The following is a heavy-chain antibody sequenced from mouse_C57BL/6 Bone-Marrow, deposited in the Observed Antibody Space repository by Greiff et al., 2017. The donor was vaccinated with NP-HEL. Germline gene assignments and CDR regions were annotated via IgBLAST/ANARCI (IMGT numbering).Heavy chain of an antibody. CDR1: GFTFSDYG. J-gene: IGHJ4*01. V-gene: IGHV5-17*01. Sequence: EVKLMESGGGLVKPGGSLKLSCAASGFTFSDYGMHWVRQAPEKGLEWVAYISSGSSTIYYADTVKGRFTISRDNAKNTLFLQMTSLRSEDTAMYYCARPAYGNYRHYYAMDYWGQGTSVTVSS. CDR2: ISSGSSTI. CDR3: ARPAYGNYRHYYAMDY. D-gene: IGHD2-1*01.